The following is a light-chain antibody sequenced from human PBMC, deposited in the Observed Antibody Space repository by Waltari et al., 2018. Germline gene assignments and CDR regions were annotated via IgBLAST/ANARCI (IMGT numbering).Light chain of an antibody. CDR1: QSVSSY. J-gene: IGKJ4*01. CDR3: QQRSNWPPEN. CDR2: DAS. Sequence: EIVLTQSPATLSLSPGERATPSCRASQSVSSYLAWYQQKPGQAPRLLIYDASNRATGIPARFSGSGSGTDFTLTISSLEPEDFAVYYCQQRSNWPPENFGGGTKVEIK. V-gene: IGKV3-11*01.